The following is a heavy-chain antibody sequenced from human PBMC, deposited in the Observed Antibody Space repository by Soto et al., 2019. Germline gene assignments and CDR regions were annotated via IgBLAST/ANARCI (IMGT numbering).Heavy chain of an antibody. V-gene: IGHV3-23*01. D-gene: IGHD1-26*01. CDR2: ISGSGGST. CDR1: GFTFSSYA. J-gene: IGHJ4*02. CDR3: ARTQWELPFFYFDY. Sequence: GGSLRLSCAASGFTFSSYAMSWVRQAPGKGLEWVSAISGSGGSTYYADSVKGRFTISRDNSKNTLYLQMNSLRAEDTAVYYCARTQWELPFFYFDYWGQGTLVTVSS.